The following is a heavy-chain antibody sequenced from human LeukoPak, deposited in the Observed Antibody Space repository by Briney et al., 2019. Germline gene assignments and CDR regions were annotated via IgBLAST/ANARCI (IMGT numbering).Heavy chain of an antibody. Sequence: PSETLSLTCTVSGGSISSSSYYWCWIRQPPGKEMKWIGSIYYSGSTYYNPSLKSRVTISVDTSKNQFSLKLSSVTAADTAVYYCARHRMYYYDSSGRGVADAFDIWGQGTMVTVSS. CDR2: IYYSGST. V-gene: IGHV4-39*01. J-gene: IGHJ3*02. CDR3: ARHRMYYYDSSGRGVADAFDI. CDR1: GGSISSSSYY. D-gene: IGHD3-22*01.